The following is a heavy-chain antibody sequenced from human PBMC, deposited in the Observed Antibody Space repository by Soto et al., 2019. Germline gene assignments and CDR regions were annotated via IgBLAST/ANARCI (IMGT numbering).Heavy chain of an antibody. J-gene: IGHJ4*02. CDR2: IYYSGST. Sequence: QVQLQESGPGLVKPSETLSLTCTVSGGSVSSGSYYWSWIRQPPGKGLEWIGYIYYSGSTNYNPSLKSRVTISVDTSKNQFSLKLSSVTAADTAVYYCAREPYYYDSRPGIYYFDYWGQGTLVTVSS. V-gene: IGHV4-61*01. CDR1: GGSVSSGSYY. CDR3: AREPYYYDSRPGIYYFDY. D-gene: IGHD3-22*01.